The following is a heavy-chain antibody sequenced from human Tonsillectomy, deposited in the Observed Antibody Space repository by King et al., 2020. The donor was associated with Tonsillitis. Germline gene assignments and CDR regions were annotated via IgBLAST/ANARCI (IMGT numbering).Heavy chain of an antibody. CDR3: TSHQYDVLTGYYLDH. Sequence: VQLVESGGGVVQPGRSLRLSCVASGFTFSNYAMHWVRQAPGKGLEWVAVIAYDESKEYYADSVKGRFTISRDNSRNTLFLQMNILRTEDTAVYYCTSHQYDVLTGYYLDHWGRGTLVTVSS. CDR1: GFTFSNYA. V-gene: IGHV3-30-3*01. CDR2: IAYDESKE. J-gene: IGHJ4*01. D-gene: IGHD3/OR15-3a*01.